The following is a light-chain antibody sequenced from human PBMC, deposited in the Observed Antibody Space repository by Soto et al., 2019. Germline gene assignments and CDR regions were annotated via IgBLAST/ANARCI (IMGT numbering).Light chain of an antibody. CDR1: SSDIGDRY. CDR2: DNS. CDR3: ATWDNSLSAV. Sequence: QSVLTQPPSVSAAPGQKVTISCSGDSSDIGDRYVSWYQHLPGTAPKLLIYDNSKRPSGIPGRFSGSKSGTSATLAITGLQTGDEANYYCATWDNSLSAVFGGGTKLTVL. V-gene: IGLV1-51*01. J-gene: IGLJ3*02.